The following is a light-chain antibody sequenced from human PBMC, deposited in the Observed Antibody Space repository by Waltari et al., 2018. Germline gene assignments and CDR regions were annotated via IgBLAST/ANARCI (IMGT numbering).Light chain of an antibody. CDR3: SSYAGSSKGV. Sequence: QSALTQPASVSGSPGQSITISCTGTSSDVGNYKRVSWYQQHPGNAPKLMIYAVSKRPAGFSERFSGAKSGDMASLKISGLQPEDEAEYFCSSYAGSSKGVFGGGTKVTVL. J-gene: IGLJ2*01. V-gene: IGLV2-23*02. CDR2: AVS. CDR1: SSDVGNYKR.